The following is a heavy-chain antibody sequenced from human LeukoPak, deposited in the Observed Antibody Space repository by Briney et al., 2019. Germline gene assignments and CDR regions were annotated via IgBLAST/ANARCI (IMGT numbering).Heavy chain of an antibody. V-gene: IGHV3-7*03. J-gene: IGHJ4*02. D-gene: IGHD3-3*01. CDR1: AFIFSGHW. CDR3: ARGPIFGVVIIPIDY. Sequence: PGGSLRLSCEGSAFIFSGHWMNWVRQTPGKGLEWVASIKGDGSERQYVDSVKGRFSISRDNTKGSLFLQLNSLRAEDTAVYYCARGPIFGVVIIPIDYWGQGTLVTVSS. CDR2: IKGDGSER.